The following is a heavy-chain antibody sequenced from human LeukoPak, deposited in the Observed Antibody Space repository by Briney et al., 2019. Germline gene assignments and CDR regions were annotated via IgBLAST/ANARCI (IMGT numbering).Heavy chain of an antibody. V-gene: IGHV4-61*01. CDR3: AGSGDYALDY. CDR2: IYYSGST. J-gene: IGHJ4*02. Sequence: SETLSLTCTVSGGSVSSGSYFWSWIQQPPGKGLEWIGYIYYSGSTNYNPSLKSRVTISVDTSKNQFSLKLSSVTAADTAVYYCAGSGDYALDYWGQGTLVTVSS. D-gene: IGHD4-17*01. CDR1: GGSVSSGSYF.